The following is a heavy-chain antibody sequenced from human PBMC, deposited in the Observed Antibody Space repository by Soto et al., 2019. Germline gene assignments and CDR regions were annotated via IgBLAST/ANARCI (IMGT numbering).Heavy chain of an antibody. Sequence: GASVKVSCKASGGTFSSYAISWVRQAPGQGLEWMGGIIPIFGTANYAQKFQGRVTITADESTSTAYMELSSLRSEDTAVYYCARGVPRGYSYGFNYYYYGMDVWGQGTTVTVS. CDR2: IIPIFGTA. CDR1: GGTFSSYA. CDR3: ARGVPRGYSYGFNYYYYGMDV. V-gene: IGHV1-69*13. D-gene: IGHD5-18*01. J-gene: IGHJ6*02.